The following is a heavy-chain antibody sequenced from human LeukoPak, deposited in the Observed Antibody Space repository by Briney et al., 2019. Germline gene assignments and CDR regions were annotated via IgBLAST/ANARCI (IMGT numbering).Heavy chain of an antibody. Sequence: GASVKVSCKASGYTFTGYYMHWVRQAPGQGLEWMGWINPNSGGTNYAQKFQGRVTMTRDTSISTAYMELSRLRSDDTAVYYCARDRGNYDFWSGYYHGFDYWGQGTLVTVSS. CDR2: INPNSGGT. V-gene: IGHV1-2*02. D-gene: IGHD3-3*01. CDR1: GYTFTGYY. CDR3: ARDRGNYDFWSGYYHGFDY. J-gene: IGHJ4*02.